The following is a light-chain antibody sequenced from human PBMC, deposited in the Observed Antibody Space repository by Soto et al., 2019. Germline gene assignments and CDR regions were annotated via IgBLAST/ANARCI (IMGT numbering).Light chain of an antibody. Sequence: QSALTQPPSASGSPGQSVTISCTGTSSDVGGYNFVSWYQKHPGKAPKVMIYEVTKRPSGVPDRFSGSKSGSTASLTVSGLQAEDEADYYCSSYAGSSWVFGGGTKLTVL. V-gene: IGLV2-8*01. CDR2: EVT. CDR1: SSDVGGYNF. CDR3: SSYAGSSWV. J-gene: IGLJ3*02.